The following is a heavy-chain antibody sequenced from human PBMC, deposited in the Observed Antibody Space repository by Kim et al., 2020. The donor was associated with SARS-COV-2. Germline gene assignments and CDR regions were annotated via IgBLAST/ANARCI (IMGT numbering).Heavy chain of an antibody. D-gene: IGHD6-19*01. CDR2: IYYSGST. CDR3: ARHADGWYEDY. V-gene: IGHV4-39*01. Sequence: SETLSLTCTVSGGSISSSSYYWGWIRQPPGKGLEWIGSIYYSGSTYYNPSLKSRVTISVDTSKNQFSLKLSSVTAADTAVYYCARHADGWYEDYWGQGTLVTVSS. CDR1: GGSISSSSYY. J-gene: IGHJ4*02.